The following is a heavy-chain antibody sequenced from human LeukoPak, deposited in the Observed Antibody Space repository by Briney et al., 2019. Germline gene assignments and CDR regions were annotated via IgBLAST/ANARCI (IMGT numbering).Heavy chain of an antibody. J-gene: IGHJ4*02. CDR2: INPSGGST. CDR1: GYTFTSYY. Sequence: ASVKVSCKASGYTFTSYYMHRVRQAPGQRREWMGIINPSGGSTSYAQKFQGRVAMTRDMSTSTVYMELSSMRYEDTAVYYCARAYDFWSGYYTQYYFDYWGQGTLVTVSS. V-gene: IGHV1-46*01. D-gene: IGHD3-3*01. CDR3: ARAYDFWSGYYTQYYFDY.